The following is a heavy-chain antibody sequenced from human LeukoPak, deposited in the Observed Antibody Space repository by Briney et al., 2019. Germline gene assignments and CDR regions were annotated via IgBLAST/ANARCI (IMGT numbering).Heavy chain of an antibody. D-gene: IGHD3-10*01. J-gene: IGHJ4*02. CDR3: ASGTYRLGDY. Sequence: GGSLRLSCAASGLSFSTYAMSWVREAPEKGLERVAGISGSGVDTHYAGSVNGRFRISRDNSANTLYLQMNSLREEDTALYYCASGTYRLGDYWGQGTQVALSP. CDR1: GLSFSTYA. CDR2: ISGSGVDT. V-gene: IGHV3-23*01.